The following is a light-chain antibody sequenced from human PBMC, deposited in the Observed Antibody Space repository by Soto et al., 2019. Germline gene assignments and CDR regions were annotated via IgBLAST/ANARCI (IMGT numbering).Light chain of an antibody. J-gene: IGLJ1*01. CDR1: SSNIGRNF. CDR2: KNN. CDR3: ATWDDSLNDYV. V-gene: IGLV1-47*01. Sequence: QSVLTQPPSASGTPGQRVTISCSGSSSNIGRNFVYWYQQLPGTAPKLLIFKNNQRPSGVPDRFSGSKSGSSASLAISGLRYGDEADYYCATWDDSLNDYVFETVNKVTLL.